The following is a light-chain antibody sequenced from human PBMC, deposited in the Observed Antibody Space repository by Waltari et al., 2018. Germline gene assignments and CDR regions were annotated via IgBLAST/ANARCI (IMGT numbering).Light chain of an antibody. CDR3: QSYDSSLSGCV. CDR1: SSNIGAGSD. CDR2: GNS. Sequence: QSVLTQPPSVSGAPGQTVTIPCTGSSSNIGAGSDVHWYQQRPGTAPKLLIYGNSNRPSGVPDRFSGSKSGTSASLAITGLQAEDEADYYCQSYDSSLSGCVFGTGTKVTVL. V-gene: IGLV1-40*01. J-gene: IGLJ1*01.